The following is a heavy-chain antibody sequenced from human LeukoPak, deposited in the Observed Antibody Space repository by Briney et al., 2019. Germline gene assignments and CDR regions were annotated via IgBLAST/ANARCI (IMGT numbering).Heavy chain of an antibody. CDR2: ISGSGGST. Sequence: ESGGSLRLSCAASGFTFSSYAMSWVRQAPGKGLEWVSAISGSGGSTYYADSVKGRFTISRDNSKNTLYLQMNSLRAEDTAVYYCAKDRWDYYDSSDAEYFQHWGQGTLVTVSS. J-gene: IGHJ1*01. V-gene: IGHV3-23*01. CDR1: GFTFSSYA. D-gene: IGHD3-22*01. CDR3: AKDRWDYYDSSDAEYFQH.